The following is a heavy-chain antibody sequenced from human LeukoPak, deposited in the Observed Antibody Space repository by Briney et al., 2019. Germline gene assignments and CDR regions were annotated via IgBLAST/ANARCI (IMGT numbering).Heavy chain of an antibody. V-gene: IGHV3-7*01. Sequence: GGSLRLSCAASGFTFSSYWMSWVRQAPGKGLEWVANIKQDGSEKYYADSVKGRFTISRDNAKNSLYLQMNSLRAEDTAVYYCARDRWEHAFDIWGQGTMVTVSS. CDR3: ARDRWEHAFDI. D-gene: IGHD1-1*01. CDR1: GFTFSSYW. CDR2: IKQDGSEK. J-gene: IGHJ3*02.